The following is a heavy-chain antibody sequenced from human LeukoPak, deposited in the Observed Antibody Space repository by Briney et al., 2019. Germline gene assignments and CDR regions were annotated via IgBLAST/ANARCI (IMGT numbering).Heavy chain of an antibody. CDR3: ARFYCSSTSCFAFDI. CDR2: ISSSSSYI. D-gene: IGHD2-2*01. CDR1: GFTFSSYS. Sequence: GGSLRLSCAASGFTFSSYSMNWVRQAPGKGLEWVSSISSSSSYIYYADPVKGRFTISRDNAKNSLYLQMNSLRAEDTAVYYCARFYCSSTSCFAFDIWGQGTMVTVSS. J-gene: IGHJ3*02. V-gene: IGHV3-21*01.